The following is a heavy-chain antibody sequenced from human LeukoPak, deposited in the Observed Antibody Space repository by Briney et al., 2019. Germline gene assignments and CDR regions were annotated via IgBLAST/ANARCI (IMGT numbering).Heavy chain of an antibody. CDR2: INPIFGTA. CDR1: GGTFSSYA. J-gene: IGHJ4*02. Sequence: ASVKVSCKASGGTFSSYAISWMRQAPGQGLEWMGGINPIFGTANYAQRFQGRLTITADESTSTAYMELSSLRSEDTAVYYCAGAAYRSSTRPFISSFDYWGQGTLVTVSS. CDR3: AGAAYRSSTRPFISSFDY. D-gene: IGHD2-2*01. V-gene: IGHV1-69*13.